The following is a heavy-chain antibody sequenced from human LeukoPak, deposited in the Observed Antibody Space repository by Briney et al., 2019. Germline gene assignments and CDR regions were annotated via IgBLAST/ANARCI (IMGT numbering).Heavy chain of an antibody. CDR3: ARDLGYCSGGSCYGGFDY. J-gene: IGHJ4*02. V-gene: IGHV4-59*01. Sequence: SETLSLTCTVSGGSISSYYWSWIRQPPGKGLEWIGYIYYSGSTNYNPSLRSRVTISVDTSKNQFSLKLSSVTAADTAVYYCARDLGYCSGGSCYGGFDYWGQGTLVTVSS. CDR1: GGSISSYY. D-gene: IGHD2-15*01. CDR2: IYYSGST.